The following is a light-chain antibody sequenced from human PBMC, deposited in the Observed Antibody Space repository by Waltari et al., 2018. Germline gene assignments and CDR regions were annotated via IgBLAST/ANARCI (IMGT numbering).Light chain of an antibody. J-gene: IGLJ2*01. CDR2: RIN. CDR3: AAWDDSLSGPV. CDR1: SSNIGSNY. V-gene: IGLV1-47*01. Sequence: QSVLTQPPSASGTPGQRVTISCSGSSSNIGSNYVYWYQQLPGTAPKLLIYRINQRPSGVPDRFSGSKSGPSASLAISGRRSEDEADYYCAAWDDSLSGPVFGGGTKLTVL.